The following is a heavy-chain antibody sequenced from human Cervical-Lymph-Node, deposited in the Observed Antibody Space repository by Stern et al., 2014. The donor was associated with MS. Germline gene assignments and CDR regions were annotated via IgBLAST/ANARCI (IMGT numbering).Heavy chain of an antibody. Sequence: VQLVESGAEVKKPGSSVNVSCKASGGTFTSFSINWVRQVPGQSLEWMGGIIPIFDTPNLAQKFQGRVTITADSSTSSVYMALNSLRSDDTAVYYCVFPSKVTTAAFDVWGRGTMVTVSS. CDR3: VFPSKVTTAAFDV. J-gene: IGHJ3*01. CDR2: IIPIFDTP. CDR1: GGTFTSFS. D-gene: IGHD4-17*01. V-gene: IGHV1-69*06.